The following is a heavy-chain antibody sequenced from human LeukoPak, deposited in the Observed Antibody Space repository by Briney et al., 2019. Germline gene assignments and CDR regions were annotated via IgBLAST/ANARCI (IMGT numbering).Heavy chain of an antibody. J-gene: IGHJ5*02. D-gene: IGHD3-3*01. CDR2: MNPNSGNT. V-gene: IGHV1-8*01. Sequence: ASVKVSCKASGYTFTSYDINWVRQATGQGLEWMGWMNPNSGNTGYAQKFQGRVTMTRNTSISTAYMELSSLRSEDTAVYYRARGSYDFWSGYFTFDPWGQGTLVTVSS. CDR1: GYTFTSYD. CDR3: ARGSYDFWSGYFTFDP.